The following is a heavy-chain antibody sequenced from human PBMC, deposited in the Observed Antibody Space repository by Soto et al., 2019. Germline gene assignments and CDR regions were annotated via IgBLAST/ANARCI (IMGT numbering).Heavy chain of an antibody. D-gene: IGHD2-2*01. Sequence: GGSLRLSCAASGFTVSSNYMSWVRQAPGKGLEWVSVIYSGGSTYYADSVKGRFTISRHNSKNTLYLQMNSLRAEDTTVYYCAKRDSSTNYYYYYMDVWGKGTTVTVSS. J-gene: IGHJ6*03. CDR3: AKRDSSTNYYYYYMDV. CDR1: GFTVSSNY. V-gene: IGHV3-53*01. CDR2: IYSGGST.